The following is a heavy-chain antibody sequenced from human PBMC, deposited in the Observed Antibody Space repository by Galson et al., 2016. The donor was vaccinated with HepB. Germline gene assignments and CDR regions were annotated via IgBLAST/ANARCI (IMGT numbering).Heavy chain of an antibody. Sequence: SLRLSCAASGFTFSTYAMHWVRQAPGKGLEWVAVISYDGNKKYYAASVQGRFTISRDNSKNTLFLQLNTLRADDTAAYYCGLGQDEMPTTFDFWGQGALVTVSS. CDR2: ISYDGNKK. V-gene: IGHV3-30-3*01. J-gene: IGHJ4*02. D-gene: IGHD1-1*01. CDR3: GLGQDEMPTTFDF. CDR1: GFTFSTYA.